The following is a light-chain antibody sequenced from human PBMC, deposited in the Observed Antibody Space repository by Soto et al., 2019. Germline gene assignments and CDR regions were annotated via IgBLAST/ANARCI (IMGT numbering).Light chain of an antibody. CDR2: DVS. CDR3: SSYTSNTTPYV. J-gene: IGLJ1*01. V-gene: IGLV2-14*03. CDR1: SSDIGGYKY. Sequence: QSALTQPASVSGSPGQSITISCTGSSSDIGGYKYVSWYQHHPGKAPKLMIYDVSNRPSGVSNRFSGSKSGDTASLTISGLQAEDEADYYCSSYTSNTTPYVFGTGPKVTVL.